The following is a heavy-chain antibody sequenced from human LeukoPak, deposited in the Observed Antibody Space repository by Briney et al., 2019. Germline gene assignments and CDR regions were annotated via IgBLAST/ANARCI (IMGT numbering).Heavy chain of an antibody. V-gene: IGHV3-30*02. CDR3: AKGNYYDSSAYSYFDY. CDR1: GFTFSSYG. J-gene: IGHJ4*02. D-gene: IGHD3-22*01. Sequence: GGSLRLSCAASGFTFSSYGMHWVRQAPGKGLEWVAFIRYDGSNKYYADSVKGRFTISRDNSKNTLNLQTNSLRAEDTAVYYCAKGNYYDSSAYSYFDYWGQGTLVTVSS. CDR2: IRYDGSNK.